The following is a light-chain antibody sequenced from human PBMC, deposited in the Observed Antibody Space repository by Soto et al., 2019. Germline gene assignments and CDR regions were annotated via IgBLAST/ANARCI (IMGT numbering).Light chain of an antibody. CDR2: EVS. CDR1: SSDVGDYNY. V-gene: IGLV2-14*01. CDR3: SSYTSSSTYV. J-gene: IGLJ1*01. Sequence: QSVLTQPASVSGSPGQSITISCTGTSSDVGDYNYVSWYRQLPGKAPKVMIYEVSNRPSGVSNRFSGSKSGITASLTISGLQAEDEADYYCSSYTSSSTYVFGTGTKVTVL.